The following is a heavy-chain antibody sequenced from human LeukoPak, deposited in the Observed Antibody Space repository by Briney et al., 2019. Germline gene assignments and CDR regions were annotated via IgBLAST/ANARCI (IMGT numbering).Heavy chain of an antibody. CDR1: GGTFNNSA. V-gene: IGHV1-69*05. D-gene: IGHD4-17*01. CDR2: IMPLFGTA. Sequence: ASVKVSCKTSGGTFNNSAISWVRQAPGQGLEWLGGIMPLFGTAGYAQKFQGRVTITKDESTRTVYLELTSLTSDDTAVYYCARDVHGDYGSGWFDPWGQGTLVSVSS. J-gene: IGHJ5*02. CDR3: ARDVHGDYGSGWFDP.